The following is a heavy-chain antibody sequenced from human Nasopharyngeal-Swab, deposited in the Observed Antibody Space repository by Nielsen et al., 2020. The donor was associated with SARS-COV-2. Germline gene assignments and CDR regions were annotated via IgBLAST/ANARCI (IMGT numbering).Heavy chain of an antibody. J-gene: IGHJ6*04. CDR2: ISDSGGST. Sequence: GESLKISCAASGFTFSSYAMSWVRQAPGKGLEWVSAISDSGGSTYYADSVKGRFTISRDNSKNTLYLQMNSLRAEDTAVYYCAKGYGSGSYPDSLDVWGKGTTVTVSS. CDR3: AKGYGSGSYPDSLDV. D-gene: IGHD3-10*01. CDR1: GFTFSSYA. V-gene: IGHV3-23*01.